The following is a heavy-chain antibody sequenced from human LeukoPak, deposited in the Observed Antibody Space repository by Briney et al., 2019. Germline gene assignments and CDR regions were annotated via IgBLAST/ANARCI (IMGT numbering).Heavy chain of an antibody. Sequence: GGSLRLSCAASGFTFSSSAMSWVRQAPGRGLYWVSAISGSGTGTYYADSVKGRFTISRDNSKNTLYLQMNSLRAEDTAVYYCAKEGGTGTRFDYWGQGTLVTVSS. D-gene: IGHD1-7*01. CDR2: ISGSGTGT. V-gene: IGHV3-23*01. J-gene: IGHJ4*02. CDR1: GFTFSSSA. CDR3: AKEGGTGTRFDY.